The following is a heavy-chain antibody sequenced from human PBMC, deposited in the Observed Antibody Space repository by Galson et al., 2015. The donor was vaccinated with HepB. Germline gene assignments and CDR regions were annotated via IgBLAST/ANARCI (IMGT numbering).Heavy chain of an antibody. J-gene: IGHJ4*02. D-gene: IGHD5-18*01. CDR2: INPNSGGT. V-gene: IGHV1-2*06. CDR1: GYTFTGYY. CDR3: ARLIQLWYSSGQEVVDY. Sequence: SVKVSCKASGYTFTGYYMHWVRQAPGQGLEWMGRINPNSGGTNYAQKFQGRVTMTRDTSISTAYMELSRLRSDDTAVYYCARLIQLWYSSGQEVVDYWGQGTLVTVSS.